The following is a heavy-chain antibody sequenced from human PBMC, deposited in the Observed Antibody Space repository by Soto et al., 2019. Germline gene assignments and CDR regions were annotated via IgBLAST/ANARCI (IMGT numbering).Heavy chain of an antibody. D-gene: IGHD3-10*01. CDR1: GGSISSSSYY. J-gene: IGHJ4*02. Sequence: QLQLQESGPGLVKPSETLSLTCTVSGGSISSSSYYWGWIRQPPGKGLEWIGSIYYSGSTYYNPSLKSRVTRSVDTSKNHFSRKLSSVTAADTAVYYGVRCRIITMGRGSDYWGQGTLVTVSS. V-gene: IGHV4-39*02. CDR3: VRCRIITMGRGSDY. CDR2: IYYSGST.